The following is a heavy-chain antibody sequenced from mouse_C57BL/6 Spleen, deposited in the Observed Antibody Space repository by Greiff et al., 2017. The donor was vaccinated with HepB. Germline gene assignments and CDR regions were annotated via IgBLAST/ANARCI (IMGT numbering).Heavy chain of an antibody. CDR3: SRIYDYDGFAY. V-gene: IGHV1-4*01. Sequence: VQLQQSGAELARPGASVKMSCKASGYTFTSYTMHWVKQRPGQGLEWIGYINTSSGYTKYNQKFKDKATLTADKSSSTDYMQLSSLTSEDSAVYYWSRIYDYDGFAYWGQGTLVTVSA. CDR2: INTSSGYT. D-gene: IGHD2-4*01. CDR1: GYTFTSYT. J-gene: IGHJ3*01.